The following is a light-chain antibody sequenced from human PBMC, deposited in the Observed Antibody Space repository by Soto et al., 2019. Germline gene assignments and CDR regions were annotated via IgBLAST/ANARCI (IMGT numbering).Light chain of an antibody. CDR3: ISYTSSSPHVV. CDR1: SSDVGGYNY. CDR2: DVS. Sequence: QSALTRPASVSGSPGQSITISCTGTSSDVGGYNYVSWYQQHPGKAPKLMIYDVSNRPSGVSNLFSGSKSGNTASLTISGLQAEDEADYYCISYTSSSPHVVFGGGTKLTVL. J-gene: IGLJ2*01. V-gene: IGLV2-14*01.